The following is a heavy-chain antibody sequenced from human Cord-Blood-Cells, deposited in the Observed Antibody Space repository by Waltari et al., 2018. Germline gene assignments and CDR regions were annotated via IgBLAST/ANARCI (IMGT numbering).Heavy chain of an antibody. D-gene: IGHD2-2*01. CDR3: ARWPRGYCSSTSCYDY. V-gene: IGHV1-8*03. CDR1: GYTFTSYD. Sequence: QVQLVQSGAEVKKPGASVKVSCKASGYTFTSYDINWVRQATGQGLEWMGWMNPNSGNTGDAQKFQGRVTITRNTSISTAYMELSSLRSEDTAVYYCARWPRGYCSSTSCYDYWGQGTLVTVSS. CDR2: MNPNSGNT. J-gene: IGHJ4*02.